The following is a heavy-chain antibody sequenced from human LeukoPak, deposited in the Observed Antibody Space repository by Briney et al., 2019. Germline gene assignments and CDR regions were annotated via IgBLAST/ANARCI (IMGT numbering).Heavy chain of an antibody. D-gene: IGHD4-17*01. V-gene: IGHV1-69*04. CDR2: IIPILGIA. J-gene: IGHJ4*02. CDR3: ARLPTGPGDY. CDR1: GGTFSSYA. Sequence: ASVKVSFKSSGGTFSSYAISWVRQAPGQGLEWMGRIIPILGIANYAQKFQGRVTITADKSTSTAYMELSSLRSEDTAVYYCARLPTGPGDYWGQGALVTVSS.